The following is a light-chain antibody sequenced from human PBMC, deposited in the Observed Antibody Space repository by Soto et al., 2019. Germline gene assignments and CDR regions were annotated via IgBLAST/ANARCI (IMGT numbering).Light chain of an antibody. CDR3: QQYGGSPLT. CDR2: GAS. CDR1: QSVSSSS. V-gene: IGKV3-20*01. J-gene: IGKJ1*01. Sequence: EIVLTQSPGTLSLSPGERATLSCRAGQSVSSSSLAWYQQKPGQAPRLLIYGASSRATGIPDRFSGSGSGTYFTVTISRLEPEDFAVYYCQQYGGSPLTFGQGTKVEIK.